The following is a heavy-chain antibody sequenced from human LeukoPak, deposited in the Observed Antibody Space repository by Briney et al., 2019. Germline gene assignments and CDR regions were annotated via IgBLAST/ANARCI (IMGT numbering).Heavy chain of an antibody. CDR1: GGSISRDAYC. CDR3: AAIVVVPPAIAY. CDR2: ISYSGST. D-gene: IGHD2-2*01. V-gene: IGHV4-31*03. J-gene: IGHJ4*02. Sequence: PSETLSLTCTVSGGSISRDAYCWRWIRQHPGKGLEWIGYISYSGSTYYNPSLKSRVTISVDTSKNQFSLNLSSVTAADTAVYFCAAIVVVPPAIAYWGQGTLVTVSS.